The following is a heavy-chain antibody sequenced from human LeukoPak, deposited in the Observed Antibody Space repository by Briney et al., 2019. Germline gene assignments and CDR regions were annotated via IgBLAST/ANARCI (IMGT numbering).Heavy chain of an antibody. V-gene: IGHV4-34*01. Sequence: KPPETLSLTCAVYGGSFSGYYWSWIRQPPGKGLEWIGEINHSGSTNYNPSLKSRVTISVDTSKNQFSLKLSSVTAADTAVYYCARGKPGIAAGPNYGMDVWGKGTTVTVSS. CDR1: GGSFSGYY. CDR3: ARGKPGIAAGPNYGMDV. D-gene: IGHD6-13*01. J-gene: IGHJ6*04. CDR2: INHSGST.